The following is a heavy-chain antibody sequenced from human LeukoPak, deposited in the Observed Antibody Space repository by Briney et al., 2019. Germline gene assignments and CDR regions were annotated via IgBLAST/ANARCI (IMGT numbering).Heavy chain of an antibody. CDR2: ITGSGADT. V-gene: IGHV3-23*01. Sequence: GGSLRLSCSASGFNFRSYAMTWVRQAPGKGLEWVSAITGSGADTYYADSVRGRFTISRDNSKNSVFLQMKSLRGEDTARYYCARGLRFDYWGQGALVTVSS. J-gene: IGHJ4*02. CDR1: GFNFRSYA. CDR3: ARGLRFDY.